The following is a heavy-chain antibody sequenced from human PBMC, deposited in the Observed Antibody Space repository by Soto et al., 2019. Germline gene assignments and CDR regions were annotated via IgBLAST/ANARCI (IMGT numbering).Heavy chain of an antibody. J-gene: IGHJ5*02. D-gene: IGHD1-1*01. CDR3: ASVGFWYTSNVTRYRWFEG. CDR1: GYTCSRYV. V-gene: IGHV1-18*01. CDR2: ISAYNGNT. Sequence: ASVKVSCTASGYTCSRYVISWMRQASGQGLEWMGWISAYNGNTNYAQKLQGRVTMTTDTSTSTAYMEMRSLRSDDTAVYYCASVGFWYTSNVTRYRWFEGWGQG.